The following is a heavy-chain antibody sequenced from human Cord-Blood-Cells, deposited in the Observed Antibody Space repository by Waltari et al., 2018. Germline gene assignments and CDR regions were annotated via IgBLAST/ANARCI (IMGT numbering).Heavy chain of an antibody. CDR3: TPARTGYFDY. J-gene: IGHJ4*02. Sequence: EVQLVESGGGLVKPGRSLRLSCTASGFTFGDYAMSWFRQAPGKGLGWLGFIRSKAYGGTTEYAASVKGRFTISRDDSKSIAYLQMNSLKTEDTAVYYCTPARTGYFDYWGQGTLVTVSS. CDR1: GFTFGDYA. D-gene: IGHD1-1*01. CDR2: IRSKAYGGTT. V-gene: IGHV3-49*05.